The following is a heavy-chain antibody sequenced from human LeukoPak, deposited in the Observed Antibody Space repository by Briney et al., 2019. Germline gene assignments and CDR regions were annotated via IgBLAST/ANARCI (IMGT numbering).Heavy chain of an antibody. V-gene: IGHV4-59*01. Sequence: SATLSLTCTVSGGSISSYYWSWIRQPPGKGLEWIGYIYYSGSTNYNPSLKSRVTISVDTSKNQFSLKLSSVTAADTAVYYCARASFWSGYYRVDAFDIWGQGTMVTVSS. CDR3: ARASFWSGYYRVDAFDI. CDR2: IYYSGST. D-gene: IGHD3-3*01. J-gene: IGHJ3*02. CDR1: GGSISSYY.